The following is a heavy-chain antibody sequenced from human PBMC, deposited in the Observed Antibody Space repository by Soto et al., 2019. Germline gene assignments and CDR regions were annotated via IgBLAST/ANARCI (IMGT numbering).Heavy chain of an antibody. CDR2: ITSSSSYI. CDR3: AREAMVRGLNWFDP. J-gene: IGHJ5*02. V-gene: IGHV3-21*01. D-gene: IGHD3-10*01. Sequence: GGSLRLSCAASGFTFSDYSMNWVRQAPGKGLEWVASITSSSSYIYYADSVKGRFTISRDNAKNSVYLQMNSLGAEDTAVYYCAREAMVRGLNWFDPWGQGTLVTVSS. CDR1: GFTFSDYS.